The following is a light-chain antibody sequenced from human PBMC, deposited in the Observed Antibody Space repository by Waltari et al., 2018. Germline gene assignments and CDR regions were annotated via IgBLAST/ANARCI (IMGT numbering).Light chain of an antibody. CDR3: AAWDDSLNGVV. CDR2: SNN. J-gene: IGLJ2*01. CDR1: SSNIGSNT. Sequence: QSVLTQPPSASGTPGQRVTISCSGSSSNIGSNTVKWYQQLPGTAPKLLIYSNNQRPSGVPDRFSGSKSGTSASLAISGLQSEEEAYYYCAAWDDSLNGVVFGGGTKLTVL. V-gene: IGLV1-44*01.